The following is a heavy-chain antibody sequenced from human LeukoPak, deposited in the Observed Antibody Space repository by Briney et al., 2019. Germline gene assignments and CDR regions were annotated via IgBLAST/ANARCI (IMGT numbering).Heavy chain of an antibody. CDR3: TTAIYYDSSGFPYYFDY. CDR1: GFTFSNAW. V-gene: IGHV3-15*01. J-gene: IGHJ4*02. CDR2: IKSKTDGGTT. D-gene: IGHD3-22*01. Sequence: GGSLRLSCAASGFTFSNAWTSWVRQAPGKGLEWVGRIKSKTDGGTTDYAAPVKGRFTISRDDSKNTLYLQMNSLKTEDTAVYYCTTAIYYDSSGFPYYFDYWGQGTLVTVSS.